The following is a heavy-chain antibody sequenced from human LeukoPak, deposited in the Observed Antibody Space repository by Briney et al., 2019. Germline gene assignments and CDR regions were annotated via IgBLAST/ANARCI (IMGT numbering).Heavy chain of an antibody. CDR3: ASGQSEVYVIRLDY. CDR1: GGSFSGYY. J-gene: IGHJ4*02. V-gene: IGHV4-34*01. Sequence: SETLSLTCAVYGGSFSGYYWSWTRQPPGKGLEWIGEINHSGSTNYNPSLKSRVTISVDTSKNQFSLKLSSVTAADTAVYYCASGQSEVYVIRLDYWGQGILVTVSS. CDR2: INHSGST. D-gene: IGHD2-8*01.